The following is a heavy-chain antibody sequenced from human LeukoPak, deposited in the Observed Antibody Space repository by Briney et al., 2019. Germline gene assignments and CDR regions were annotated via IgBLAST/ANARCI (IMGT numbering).Heavy chain of an antibody. Sequence: GGSLRLSCAASGFTFSSYWMDWVRQAPGKGLVWVSRISSDGSSTSYADSVKGRFTISRDNAKNTLYLQMNSLRAEGTAVYYCAREDTSLEKYGFDYWGQGTLVTVSS. CDR3: AREDTSLEKYGFDY. CDR2: ISSDGSST. CDR1: GFTFSSYW. V-gene: IGHV3-74*01. D-gene: IGHD5-18*01. J-gene: IGHJ4*02.